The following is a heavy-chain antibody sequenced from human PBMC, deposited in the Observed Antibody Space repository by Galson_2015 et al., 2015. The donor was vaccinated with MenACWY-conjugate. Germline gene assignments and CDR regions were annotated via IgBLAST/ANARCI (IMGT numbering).Heavy chain of an antibody. CDR1: GFNFDDYA. J-gene: IGHJ5*02. CDR3: ARGMFSLGGTIVAFYFAP. V-gene: IGHV3-20*04. D-gene: IGHD3-16*02. Sequence: SLRLSCAASGFNFDDYAMGWVRQVSGKGLEWVAGINFNGGSTDYADSVKGRFTISRDNAKNSLYLQMNSLRAEDTALYYCARGMFSLGGTIVAFYFAPWGQGTLVTV. CDR2: INFNGGST.